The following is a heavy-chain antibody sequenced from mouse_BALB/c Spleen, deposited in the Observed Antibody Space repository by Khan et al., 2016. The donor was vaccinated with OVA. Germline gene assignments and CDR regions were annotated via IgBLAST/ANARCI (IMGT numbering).Heavy chain of an antibody. CDR3: ATCYLYGYYFDY. CDR2: ISSDSNTI. V-gene: IGHV5-17*02. J-gene: IGHJ2*01. CDR1: GFTFTSYG. Sequence: EVELVESGGGLVQPGGSRKLSCAASGFTFTSYGMHWIRQPPEKGLEWVAYISSDSNTIYYADTVKGRITISRDNPKNNLFLQMTSLRSGDTAMYFGATCYLYGYYFDYWGQGTTLTVSS. D-gene: IGHD1-1*01.